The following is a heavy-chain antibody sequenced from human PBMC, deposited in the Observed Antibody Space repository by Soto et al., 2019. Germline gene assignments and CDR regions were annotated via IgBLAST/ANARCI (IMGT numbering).Heavy chain of an antibody. CDR3: ARVYFDYYDSSGYYTRSYYFDY. J-gene: IGHJ4*02. V-gene: IGHV1-69*13. CDR2: IIPIFGTA. Sequence: SVKVSCKASGGTFSSYAISWVRQAPGQGLEWMGGIIPIFGTANYAQKFQGRVTITADESTSTAYMELSSLRSEDTAVYYCARVYFDYYDSSGYYTRSYYFDYWGQGTMVTVYS. D-gene: IGHD3-22*01. CDR1: GGTFSSYA.